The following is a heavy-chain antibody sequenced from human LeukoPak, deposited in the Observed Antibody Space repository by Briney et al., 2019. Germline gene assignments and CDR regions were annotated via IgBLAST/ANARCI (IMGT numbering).Heavy chain of an antibody. J-gene: IGHJ6*02. D-gene: IGHD6-19*01. CDR3: ARSYSSGWYGIDV. Sequence: SQTLSLTCAISGDSFSSNTAAWNWIRQSPSRVLEWLGRTYYTSNWHNDYAVSLKSRISINPDTSKNQFSLQLNSVTPEDTAIYYCARSYSSGWYGIDVWGQGTTVTVSS. CDR1: GDSFSSNTAA. CDR2: TYYTSNWHN. V-gene: IGHV6-1*01.